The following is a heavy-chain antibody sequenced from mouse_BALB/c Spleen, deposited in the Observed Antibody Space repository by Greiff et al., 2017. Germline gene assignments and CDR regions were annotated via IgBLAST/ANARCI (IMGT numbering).Heavy chain of an antibody. V-gene: IGHV5-6-2*01. D-gene: IGHD4-1*01. CDR2: INSNGGST. CDR1: GFTFSSYY. J-gene: IGHJ2*01. Sequence: LMESGGGLVKLGGSLKLSCAASGFTFSSYYMSWVRQTPEKRLELVAAINSNGGSTYYPDTVKGRFTISRDNAKNTLYLQMSSLKSEDTALYYCARHRTGSYYFDYWGQGTTLTVSS. CDR3: ARHRTGSYYFDY.